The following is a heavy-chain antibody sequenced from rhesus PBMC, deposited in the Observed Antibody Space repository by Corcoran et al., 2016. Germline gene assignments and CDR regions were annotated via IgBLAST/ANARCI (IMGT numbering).Heavy chain of an antibody. CDR2: IKRKAEGETA. CDR1: GFTFSNSW. D-gene: IGHD2-21*01. Sequence: DVQLVESGGGLVKPGGSLRLSCVASGFTFSNSWMSWVRQAPGKGLEWVARIKRKAEGETADYAASVKGRFTISRDDSKTTLYLQMNSRKTEDTAVYYCTTFPPTVLVVVAIDYWGQGVLVTVSS. V-gene: IGHV3-30*02. J-gene: IGHJ4*01. CDR3: TTFPPTVLVVVAIDY.